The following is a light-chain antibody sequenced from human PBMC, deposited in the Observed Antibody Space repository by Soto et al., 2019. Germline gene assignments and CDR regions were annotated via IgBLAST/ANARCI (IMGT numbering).Light chain of an antibody. J-gene: IGLJ1*01. CDR2: SHN. Sequence: QSVLTQPPSASGTPGQSVTISCSGSSSNIGSNTVNWYQQLPGTAPKLLIYSHNQRPSGVPDRFSGSQSGTSASLAISGLQSEDEADYYCAAWDDSLNGDVFGTGTKLTVL. CDR3: AAWDDSLNGDV. CDR1: SSNIGSNT. V-gene: IGLV1-44*01.